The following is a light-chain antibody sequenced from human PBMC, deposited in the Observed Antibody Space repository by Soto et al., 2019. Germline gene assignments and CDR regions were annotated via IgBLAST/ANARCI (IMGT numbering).Light chain of an antibody. Sequence: ILMSQSPSSLCGSXGDRVTIACRTSRDNSSSLARYQQIPGXAPKVXIYAASSLQGGVTSRFSGSGSGKEFTITISSLQPDDFATYECQQYNSYWTFGQGTKVDIK. CDR2: AAS. CDR3: QQYNSYWT. J-gene: IGKJ1*01. CDR1: RDNSSS. V-gene: IGKV1D-16*01.